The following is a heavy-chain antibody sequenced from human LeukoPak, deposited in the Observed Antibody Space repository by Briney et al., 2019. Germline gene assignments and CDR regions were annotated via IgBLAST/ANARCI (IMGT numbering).Heavy chain of an antibody. CDR2: IYYSGST. J-gene: IGHJ4*02. D-gene: IGHD1-26*01. CDR3: ARMWEGFDY. Sequence: SETLSLNCTVYGCSISSYYWSWIRQPPGQGLEWIRNIYYSGSTNYNPSLKSRFTISVDTSKNQCSLKLSSVTAADTAVYYCARMWEGFDYWGQGTLVTVSS. CDR1: GCSISSYY. V-gene: IGHV4-59*01.